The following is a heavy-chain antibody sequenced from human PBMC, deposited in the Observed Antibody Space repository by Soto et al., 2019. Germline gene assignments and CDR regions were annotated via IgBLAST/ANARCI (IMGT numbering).Heavy chain of an antibody. D-gene: IGHD3-10*01. J-gene: IGHJ6*02. Sequence: EVQLVESGGGLVKPGGSLRLYCEASGFTLTTYTMNWVRQASGKGLEWVSSITSSSGHIYYADSVKGRFTISRDNARNSLYLQMNSLRAEDTAVYYCVRERGLSSFYGMDVWGQGTTVTVSS. CDR2: ITSSSGHI. CDR3: VRERGLSSFYGMDV. V-gene: IGHV3-21*02. CDR1: GFTLTTYT.